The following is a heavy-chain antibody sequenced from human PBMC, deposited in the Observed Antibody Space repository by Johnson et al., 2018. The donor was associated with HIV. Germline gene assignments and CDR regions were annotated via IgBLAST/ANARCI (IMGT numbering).Heavy chain of an antibody. CDR3: AREDPREFHGYGGDGFDI. V-gene: IGHV3-30-3*01. CDR2: ISYDGSNK. J-gene: IGHJ3*02. Sequence: VQLVESGGGVVQPGRSLRLSCAASGFTFSSYAMHWVRQAPGKGLEWVAVISYDGSNKYYADSVKGRFTISRDNSKNTLYLQMNSLRAEDTALYYCAREDPREFHGYGGDGFDIWGQGTMVTVAS. D-gene: IGHD3-16*01. CDR1: GFTFSSYA.